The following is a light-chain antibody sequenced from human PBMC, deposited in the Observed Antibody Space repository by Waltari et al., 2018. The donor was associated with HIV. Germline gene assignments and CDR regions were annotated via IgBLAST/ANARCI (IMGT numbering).Light chain of an antibody. J-gene: IGLJ3*02. CDR1: SSDFSDSKF. CDR2: DVS. CDR3: CSYVGKYILL. Sequence: QPALTQPRPVSGSPGQSVTISCTGTSSDFSDSKFVSWYQQHPGKALRVLINDVSQRPSGVPCRFSGSKSDNTASLTVPGLQAEDEADYYCCSYVGKYILLFGGRTKLTVL. V-gene: IGLV2-11*01.